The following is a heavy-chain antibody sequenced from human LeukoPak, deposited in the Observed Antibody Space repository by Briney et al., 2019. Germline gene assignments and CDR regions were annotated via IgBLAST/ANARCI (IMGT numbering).Heavy chain of an antibody. Sequence: GASVKVSCKASGGTFSGYAISWVRQAPGQGLEWMGRIIPIFGTANYAQKFQGRVTITTGESTSTAYMELSSLRSEDTAVYYCARSYSYGYFGFDYWGQGTLVTVSS. D-gene: IGHD5-18*01. CDR2: IIPIFGTA. V-gene: IGHV1-69*05. CDR3: ARSYSYGYFGFDY. J-gene: IGHJ4*02. CDR1: GGTFSGYA.